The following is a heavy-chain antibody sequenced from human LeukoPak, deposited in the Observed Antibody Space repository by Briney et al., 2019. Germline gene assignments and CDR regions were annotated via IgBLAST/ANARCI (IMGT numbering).Heavy chain of an antibody. CDR3: ARHYGGSGRPNDC. J-gene: IGHJ4*02. D-gene: IGHD4-23*01. CDR2: IYPGESDT. CDR1: GYSFTTYW. Sequence: GESLKISWKGPGYSFTTYWIGWGRQMPGKGLGWMGIIYPGESDTRYSPSFQGQVTISADKSISIAYLQWTSLEPSGPAYYSLARHYGGSGRPNDCWGQGTLVTVSS. V-gene: IGHV5-51*01.